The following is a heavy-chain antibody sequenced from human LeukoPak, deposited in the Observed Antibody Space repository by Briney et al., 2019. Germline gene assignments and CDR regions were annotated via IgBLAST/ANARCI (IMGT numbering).Heavy chain of an antibody. Sequence: SQTLSLTCTVSGGSISSGDCYWSWIRQPPGKGLEWIGYIYYSGSTYYNPSLKSRVTISVDTSKNQFSLKLSSVTAADTAVYYCARGHHYYGSGSKYSWFDPWGQGTLVTVSS. V-gene: IGHV4-30-4*01. CDR1: GGSISSGDCY. CDR3: ARGHHYYGSGSKYSWFDP. D-gene: IGHD3-10*01. CDR2: IYYSGST. J-gene: IGHJ5*02.